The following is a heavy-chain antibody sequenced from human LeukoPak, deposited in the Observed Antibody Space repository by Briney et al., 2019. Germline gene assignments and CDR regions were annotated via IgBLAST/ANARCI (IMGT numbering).Heavy chain of an antibody. CDR2: IYYSETT. J-gene: IGHJ4*02. D-gene: IGHD4-17*01. CDR1: GDSISSYY. V-gene: IGHV4-59*12. CDR3: ARVGYGGYGVLDY. Sequence: SEALSLTCTVSGDSISSYYCSWIRQPPGKGLEWIGYIYYSETTIYSPSLKSRVTMSLDMPKNQFSLKVTSVTAADTAVYYCARVGYGGYGVLDYWGQGLLVTVSS.